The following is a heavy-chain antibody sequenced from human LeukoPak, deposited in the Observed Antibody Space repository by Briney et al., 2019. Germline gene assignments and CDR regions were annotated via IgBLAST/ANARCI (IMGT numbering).Heavy chain of an antibody. CDR3: ARGRGSYYGGGAFDI. D-gene: IGHD1-26*01. V-gene: IGHV1-8*02. CDR1: GGTFSSYA. CDR2: MNPNSGNT. Sequence: GASVKVSCKASGGTFSSYAINWVRQATGQGLEWMGWMNPNSGNTGYAQKFQGRVTMTRNTSISTAYMELSSLRSEDTAVYYCARGRGSYYGGGAFDIWGQGTMVTVSS. J-gene: IGHJ3*02.